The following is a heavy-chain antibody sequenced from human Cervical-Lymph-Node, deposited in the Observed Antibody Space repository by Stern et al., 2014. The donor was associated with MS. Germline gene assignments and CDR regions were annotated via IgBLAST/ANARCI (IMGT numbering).Heavy chain of an antibody. D-gene: IGHD1-1*01. Sequence: VQLVQSGAEVKKPESSVKVSCQASGGNFSVLAISWVRQAPGQRTEWMGGIIPILETATSAQKFQGRVTITADRSTSRVHMEMTSLRGEDTAVFYCALLSYNSGPESWGQGTLVTVSS. J-gene: IGHJ5*02. CDR1: GGNFSVLA. CDR2: IIPILETA. V-gene: IGHV1-69*06. CDR3: ALLSYNSGPES.